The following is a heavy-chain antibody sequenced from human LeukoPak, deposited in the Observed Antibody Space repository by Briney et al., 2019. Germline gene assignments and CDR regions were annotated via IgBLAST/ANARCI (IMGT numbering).Heavy chain of an antibody. D-gene: IGHD6-13*01. CDR2: ISSSSSYI. Sequence: GGSLRLSCAASGFTFSSYSMNWVRQAPGKGLEWVSSISSSSSYICYADSVKGRFTISRDNAKNSLYLQMNSLRAEDTAVYYCAREVRKSSSWYPDYWGQGTLVTVSS. CDR3: AREVRKSSSWYPDY. V-gene: IGHV3-21*01. CDR1: GFTFSSYS. J-gene: IGHJ4*02.